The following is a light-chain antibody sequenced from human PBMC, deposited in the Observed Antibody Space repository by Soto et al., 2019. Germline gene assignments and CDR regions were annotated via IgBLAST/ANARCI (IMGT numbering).Light chain of an antibody. CDR1: QAIRNN. Sequence: AIQMTQSPSSLSASLGDRVTITCRASQAIRNNLGWYQQKPGKAPKLLIFAASSLQTGVPSRFSGSGSGTDFTLTISSLQPEDFATYYCQQANSFPLTFGGGTKVDIK. J-gene: IGKJ4*01. CDR3: QQANSFPLT. V-gene: IGKV1-6*01. CDR2: AAS.